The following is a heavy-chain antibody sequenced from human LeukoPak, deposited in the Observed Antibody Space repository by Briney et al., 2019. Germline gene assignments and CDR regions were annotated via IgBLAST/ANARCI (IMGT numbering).Heavy chain of an antibody. CDR1: GYTFTSYD. V-gene: IGHV1-8*03. J-gene: IGHJ4*02. CDR2: MNPNSGNT. CDR3: ARWGIAARFDY. Sequence: ASVKVSCKASGYTFTSYDINWVRQATGQGLEWMGWMNPNSGNTGCAQKFQGRVTITRNTSISTAYMELSSLRSEDTAVYYCARWGIAARFDYWGQGTLVTVSS. D-gene: IGHD6-6*01.